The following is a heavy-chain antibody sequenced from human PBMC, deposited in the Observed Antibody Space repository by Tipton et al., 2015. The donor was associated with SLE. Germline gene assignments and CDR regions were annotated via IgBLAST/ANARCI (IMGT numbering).Heavy chain of an antibody. J-gene: IGHJ5*02. Sequence: TLSLTCSVSGGSISSYYWSRIRQTPGNGLEWIGYINHGGITRFNPSLRSRVTISLDTSKNQLSLNVTSVTAADTAFYYCAGARIAAIGWGWCDPGGHGTLVTVSS. D-gene: IGHD6-13*01. CDR2: INHGGIT. V-gene: IGHV4-59*13. CDR1: GGSISSYY. CDR3: AGARIAAIGWGWCDP.